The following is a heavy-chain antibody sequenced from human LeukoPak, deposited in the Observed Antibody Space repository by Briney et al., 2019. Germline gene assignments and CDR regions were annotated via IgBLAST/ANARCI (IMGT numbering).Heavy chain of an antibody. CDR3: ASDSHPEETFDY. J-gene: IGHJ4*02. CDR2: IYTSGST. Sequence: SETLSLTCTVSGGSISSYYWSWIRQPAGERLEWIGRIYTSGSTNYNPPLKSRVTMSVDTSKNQISLKLSSVTAADTAGYYCASDSHPEETFDYWGQGTLVTVSS. V-gene: IGHV4-4*07. CDR1: GGSISSYY.